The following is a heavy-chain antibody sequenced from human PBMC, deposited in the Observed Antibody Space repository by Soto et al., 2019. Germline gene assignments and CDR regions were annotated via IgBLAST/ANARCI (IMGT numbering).Heavy chain of an antibody. Sequence: GGSLRLSCAASGFTFSDYYMSWIRQAPGKGLEWASYISSSSSYTNYADSVKGRFTISRDNAKNSLYLQMNSLRAEDTAMYYCASTQYYYDSSGYYYYDYWGQGTLVTVSS. CDR3: ASTQYYYDSSGYYYYDY. V-gene: IGHV3-11*06. J-gene: IGHJ4*02. D-gene: IGHD3-22*01. CDR1: GFTFSDYY. CDR2: ISSSSSYT.